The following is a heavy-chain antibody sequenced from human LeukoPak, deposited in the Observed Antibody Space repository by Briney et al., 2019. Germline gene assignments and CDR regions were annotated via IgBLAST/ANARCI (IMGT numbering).Heavy chain of an antibody. CDR2: INHNGNVD. CDR3: ARGGGLDV. D-gene: IGHD3-16*01. J-gene: IGHJ6*02. Sequence: GGSLRLSCAVSGLTFSSSWMDWVRQAPGKGLEWVASINHNGNVDYYVDSVKGRFTISRDNAKNSLYLQMSNLRAEDTAVYFCARGGGLDVWGQGATVTVSS. V-gene: IGHV3-7*03. CDR1: GLTFSSSW.